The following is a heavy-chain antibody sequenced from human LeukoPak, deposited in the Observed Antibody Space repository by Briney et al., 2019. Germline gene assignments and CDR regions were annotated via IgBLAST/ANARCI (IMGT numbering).Heavy chain of an antibody. CDR2: ISSSSSYI. Sequence: GGSLRLSCAVSGFTFSSYSMNWVRQAPGKGLEWVSSISSSSSYIYYADSVKGRFTISRDNAKNSLYLQMNSLRAEDTAVYYCARVWVYSSGWPDAFDIWGQGTMVTVSS. CDR1: GFTFSSYS. D-gene: IGHD6-19*01. CDR3: ARVWVYSSGWPDAFDI. V-gene: IGHV3-21*01. J-gene: IGHJ3*02.